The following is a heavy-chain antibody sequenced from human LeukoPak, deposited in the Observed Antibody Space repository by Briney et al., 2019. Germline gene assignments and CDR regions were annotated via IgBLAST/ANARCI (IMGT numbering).Heavy chain of an antibody. CDR3: ARDNGGYSYGTFDY. Sequence: LVKVSCKASGGTFSSYAISWVRQAPGQGLEWMGGIIPIFGTANYAQKFQGRVTITTDESTSTAYMELSSLRSEDTAVYYCARDNGGYSYGTFDYWGQGTLVTVSS. J-gene: IGHJ4*02. CDR1: GGTFSSYA. D-gene: IGHD5-18*01. V-gene: IGHV1-69*05. CDR2: IIPIFGTA.